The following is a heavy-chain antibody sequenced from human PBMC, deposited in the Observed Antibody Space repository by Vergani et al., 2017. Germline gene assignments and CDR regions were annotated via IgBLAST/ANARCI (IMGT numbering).Heavy chain of an antibody. Sequence: QVQLVESGGGEVQPGRSLRLSCSAAGFPFSDYGVHWVRQAPGKGLEWVSVISYDGNKKNYADSVKGRFTISRDNSKNTLYLEMNALRAEDTAVYYCARDFVTRVTTLDYYYMGVWGKGATVTDSS. CDR1: GFPFSDYG. CDR3: ARDFVTRVTTLDYYYMGV. D-gene: IGHD1-1*01. J-gene: IGHJ6*03. CDR2: ISYDGNKK. V-gene: IGHV3-30*03.